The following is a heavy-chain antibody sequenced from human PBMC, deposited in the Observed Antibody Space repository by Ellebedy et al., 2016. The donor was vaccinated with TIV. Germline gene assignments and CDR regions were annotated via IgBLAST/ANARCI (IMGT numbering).Heavy chain of an antibody. CDR3: GRCGGYGGAFDF. D-gene: IGHD1-26*01. J-gene: IGHJ4*02. CDR2: IYNSGST. V-gene: IGHV4-39*01. Sequence: MPSETLSLTCTVSGGSISTTSYNRAWIRQPPGKGLEWIGSIYNSGSTYYNPSLKGRVTISVDTSKNQFSLKLSSVTAADTAVYYCGRCGGYGGAFDFWGQGTQVTVSS. CDR1: GGSISTTSYN.